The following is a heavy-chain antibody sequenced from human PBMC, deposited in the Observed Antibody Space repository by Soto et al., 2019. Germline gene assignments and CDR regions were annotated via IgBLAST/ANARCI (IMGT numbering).Heavy chain of an antibody. CDR1: GFTFSSYG. D-gene: IGHD6-6*01. CDR2: IWYDGSNK. J-gene: IGHJ4*02. V-gene: IGHV3-33*01. Sequence: GGSLRLSCAASGFTFSSYGMHWVRQAPGKGLEWVAVIWYDGSNKYYADSVKGRFTISRDNSKNTLYLQMNSLRAEDTAVYYCARDQARLNYFDYWGQGTLVTVSS. CDR3: ARDQARLNYFDY.